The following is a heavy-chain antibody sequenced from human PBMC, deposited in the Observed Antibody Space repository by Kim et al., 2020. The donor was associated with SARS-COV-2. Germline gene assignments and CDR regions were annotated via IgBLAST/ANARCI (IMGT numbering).Heavy chain of an antibody. V-gene: IGHV3-9*01. J-gene: IGHJ6*02. CDR3: AKLGYCSSTSCYVSQDEYYYDGMDV. Sequence: GGSLRLSCAASGFTFDDYAMHWVRQAPGKGLEWASGIRWNSGSIGYADSVKGRFTISRDNAKNSLYLQMNSLRAEDTALYYCAKLGYCSSTSCYVSQDEYYYDGMDVWGQGTTFTVSS. D-gene: IGHD2-2*01. CDR2: IRWNSGSI. CDR1: GFTFDDYA.